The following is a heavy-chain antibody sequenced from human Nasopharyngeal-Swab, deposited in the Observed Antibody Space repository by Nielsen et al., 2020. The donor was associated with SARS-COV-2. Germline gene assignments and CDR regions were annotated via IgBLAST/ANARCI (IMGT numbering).Heavy chain of an antibody. CDR3: AIVTWQLVGYYYYYGMDA. J-gene: IGHJ6*02. CDR1: VYTFTNYG. Sequence: ASVKVSCKDSVYTFTNYGISWVRQAPGEGLEWMGWSSVYNGNTNYGQRVQGRVTMTTDTSTNTAYMELRSLRSDDTAVYYFAIVTWQLVGYYYYYGMDAWGQGTTVTVSS. V-gene: IGHV1-18*01. D-gene: IGHD1-26*01. CDR2: SSVYNGNT.